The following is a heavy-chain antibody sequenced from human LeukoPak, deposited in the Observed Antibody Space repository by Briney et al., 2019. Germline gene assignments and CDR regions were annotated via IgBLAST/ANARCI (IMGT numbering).Heavy chain of an antibody. CDR3: ARGGLGSWDYYFDY. V-gene: IGHV3-66*01. J-gene: IGHJ4*02. CDR1: GFTFSSYA. D-gene: IGHD3-10*01. Sequence: GGSLRLSCAASGFTFSSYAMSWVRQAPGKGLEWISVIYGGGSTSYADSVKGRFSISRDNSKNTLYLQMSSLRAEDTAVYYCARGGLGSWDYYFDYWGQGTLVTVSS. CDR2: IYGGGST.